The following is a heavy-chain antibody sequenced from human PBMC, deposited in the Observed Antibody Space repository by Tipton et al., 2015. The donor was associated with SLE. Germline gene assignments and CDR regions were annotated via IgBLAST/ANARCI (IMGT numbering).Heavy chain of an antibody. CDR3: SRVTLAVFDY. CDR2: INSGGSLK. J-gene: IGHJ4*02. Sequence: SLRLSCAASGFTFRSFAMAWVRQTPGKGLEWISYINSGGSLKYYADSVKGRFTVSRDDTENSLDLLMVGVRDDDTAVYYCSRVTLAVFDYWGRGTLVTVSS. V-gene: IGHV3-48*03. CDR1: GFTFRSFA. D-gene: IGHD2/OR15-2a*01.